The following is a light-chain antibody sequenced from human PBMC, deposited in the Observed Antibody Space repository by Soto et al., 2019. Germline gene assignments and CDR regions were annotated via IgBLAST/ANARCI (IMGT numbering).Light chain of an antibody. CDR2: EVN. CDR3: LSYAGSNNLI. CDR1: SSDVGGYNY. J-gene: IGLJ2*01. V-gene: IGLV2-8*01. Sequence: QSALTQPPSASGSPGQSVTISCTGTSSDVGGYNYVSWYQQHPGKAPKLMISEVNKRPSGVPGRFSGSKSGITASLTVSGLQAEDEADYHCLSYAGSNNLIFGGGTKLTVL.